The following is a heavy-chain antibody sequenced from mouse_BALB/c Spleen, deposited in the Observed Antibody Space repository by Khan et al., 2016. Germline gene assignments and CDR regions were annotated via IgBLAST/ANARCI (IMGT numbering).Heavy chain of an antibody. J-gene: IGHJ2*01. CDR3: KRARKPLFDY. Sequence: QVQLQQSDAELVKPGASVKISCKASGYTFTDHAIHWVKQKPEQGLEWIGYFSPGDGDIKYNEKFKDKATLTADKSSSTAYMQLDSLTSEDSAVYFCKRARKPLFDYWGQATTLTVSS. CDR2: FSPGDGDI. D-gene: IGHD3-1*01. CDR1: GYTFTDHA. V-gene: IGHV1S53*02.